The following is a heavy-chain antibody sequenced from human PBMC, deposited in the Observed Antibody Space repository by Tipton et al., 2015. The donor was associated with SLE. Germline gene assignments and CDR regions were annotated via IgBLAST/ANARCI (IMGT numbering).Heavy chain of an antibody. Sequence: TLSLTCTVSGGSISGYYWSWIRQPPGKGLEWIAYGYYSGKTNYNPSLKSRVTISLDTSKNQFSLKLNSVTAADTALYYCARATALVGRFDYWGQGTLVTVSS. D-gene: IGHD2-15*01. V-gene: IGHV4-59*07. CDR3: ARATALVGRFDY. CDR1: GGSISGYY. J-gene: IGHJ4*02. CDR2: GYYSGKT.